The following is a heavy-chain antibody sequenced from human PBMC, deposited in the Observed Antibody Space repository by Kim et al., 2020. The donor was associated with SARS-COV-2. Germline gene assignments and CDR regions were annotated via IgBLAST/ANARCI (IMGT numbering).Heavy chain of an antibody. D-gene: IGHD3-22*01. V-gene: IGHV1-46*01. J-gene: IGHJ4*02. Sequence: GRVTMTRDTSTSTVYMELSSLRSEDTAVYYCARGYYDSSGYYNGPGFDYWGQGTLVTVSS. CDR3: ARGYYDSSGYYNGPGFDY.